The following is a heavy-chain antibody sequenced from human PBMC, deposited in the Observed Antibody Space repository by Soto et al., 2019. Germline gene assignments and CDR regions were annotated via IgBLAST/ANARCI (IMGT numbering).Heavy chain of an antibody. CDR2: INHSGST. D-gene: IGHD2-15*01. J-gene: IGHJ3*02. CDR1: GGSFSGYY. CDR3: ARGGIHKVSSIVVVVAATPSGDEAVDT. Sequence: SPDTLRATCSVHGGSFSGYYWSWFRQPPGKGLEWIGEINHSGSTNYNPSLKSRVNISVDTSKNQFSLKLRSVTAADTAVYYCARGGIHKVSSIVVVVAATPSGDEAVDTLGKGTMVT. V-gene: IGHV4-34*01.